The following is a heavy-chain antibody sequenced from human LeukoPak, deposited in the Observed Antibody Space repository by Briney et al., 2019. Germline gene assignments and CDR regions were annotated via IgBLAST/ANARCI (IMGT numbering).Heavy chain of an antibody. CDR1: GGSISSSSYY. D-gene: IGHD6-13*01. CDR3: ARRPRVAAAADAFDI. J-gene: IGHJ3*02. Sequence: SETLSLTCTVSGGSISSSSYYWGWIRQPPGKGLEWIGSIYYSGSTYYDPSLKSRVTISVDTSKNQFSLKLSSVTAADTAVYYCARRPRVAAAADAFDIWGQGTMVTVSS. CDR2: IYYSGST. V-gene: IGHV4-39*01.